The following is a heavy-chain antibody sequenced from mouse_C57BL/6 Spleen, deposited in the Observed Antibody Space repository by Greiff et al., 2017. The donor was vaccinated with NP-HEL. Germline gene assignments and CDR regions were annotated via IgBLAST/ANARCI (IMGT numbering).Heavy chain of an antibody. D-gene: IGHD2-12*01. V-gene: IGHV5-4*01. CDR2: ISDGGSYT. Sequence: EVKVVECGGGLVKPGGSLKLSCAASGFTFSSYAMSWVRQTPEKRLEWVATISDGGSYTYYPDNVKGRFTISRDNAKNNLYLQMSHLKSEDTAMYYCARDHDDPYYFDYWGQGTTLTVSS. J-gene: IGHJ2*01. CDR1: GFTFSSYA. CDR3: ARDHDDPYYFDY.